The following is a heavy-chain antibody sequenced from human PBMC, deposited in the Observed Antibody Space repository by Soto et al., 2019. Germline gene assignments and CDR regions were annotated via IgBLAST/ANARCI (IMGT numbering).Heavy chain of an antibody. D-gene: IGHD2-15*01. Sequence: SETLSLTCSVSGGSISSNYWSWIRQPPGKGLEWIGYIYYSVSTNYNPSLKSRVTISVDTSKNQFSLKLSSVTAADTAVYYCARLSGGSSNWFDPWRQGTLATFS. CDR3: ARLSGGSSNWFDP. CDR2: IYYSVST. CDR1: GGSISSNY. V-gene: IGHV4-59*01. J-gene: IGHJ5*02.